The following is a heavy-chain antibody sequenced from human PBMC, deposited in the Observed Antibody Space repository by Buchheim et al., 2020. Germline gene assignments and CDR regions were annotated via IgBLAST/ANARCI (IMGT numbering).Heavy chain of an antibody. D-gene: IGHD3-22*01. CDR1: GYIFPNYW. J-gene: IGHJ4*02. CDR2: IYPGDSSDI. CDR3: ARASYYRDSSGYYALDF. V-gene: IGHV5-51*03. Sequence: EVQLVQSGAEVKKPGESLKISCQGFGYIFPNYWLVWVRQMPGRGLEWMGLIYPGDSSDIRYNPSFQGLVTISADESLSTAYLQWSSLKASDTAMYYCARASYYRDSSGYYALDFWGQGTL.